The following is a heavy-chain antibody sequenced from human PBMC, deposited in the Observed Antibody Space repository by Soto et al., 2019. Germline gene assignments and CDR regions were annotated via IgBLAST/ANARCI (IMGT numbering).Heavy chain of an antibody. Sequence: GGSLRVSCAASGFTFSTYFLNWVRQTPGKGLEWVSAISGSGDSTYYADSVKGRFTISRDNSKNTLYLQMNSLRAEDTAIYYCAKGRVIPTADFDYWGQGTQVTVSS. V-gene: IGHV3-23*01. CDR3: AKGRVIPTADFDY. CDR1: GFTFSTYF. J-gene: IGHJ4*02. CDR2: ISGSGDST. D-gene: IGHD2-2*01.